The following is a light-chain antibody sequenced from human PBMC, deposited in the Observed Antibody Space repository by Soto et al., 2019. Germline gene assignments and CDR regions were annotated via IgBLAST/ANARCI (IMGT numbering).Light chain of an antibody. CDR1: QSFRGL. CDR2: GAS. J-gene: IGKJ5*01. CDR3: QQYGSSLIT. V-gene: IGKV3-20*01. Sequence: EVVLTQSPVTLSLSPGERATLSCRASQSFRGLLAWYQQKPGQAPRLLIYGASSRATGIPHRFSGSGSGTDFTLTISRLEPEDFAVYYCQQYGSSLITFGQGTRLEIK.